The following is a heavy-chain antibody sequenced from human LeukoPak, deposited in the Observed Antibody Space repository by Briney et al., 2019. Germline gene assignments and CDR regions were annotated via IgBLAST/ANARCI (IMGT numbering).Heavy chain of an antibody. V-gene: IGHV3-30*03. D-gene: IGHD4-11*01. CDR3: AGLLTTVTTGAK. CDR1: GFPFNTYG. CDR2: ISYDGSDV. J-gene: IGHJ4*02. Sequence: SGGGVVQPGRSLRLSCAASGFPFNTYGMHWVRQAPTKGLEWVAGISYDGSDVYYGNSVKGRFTISRDNSKNTLSLQMNSLRAEDTGLYYCAGLLTTVTTGAKWGQGTLVTVSS.